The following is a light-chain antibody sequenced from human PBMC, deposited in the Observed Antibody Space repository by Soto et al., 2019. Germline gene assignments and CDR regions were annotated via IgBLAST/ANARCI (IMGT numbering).Light chain of an antibody. CDR1: QSVSSY. J-gene: IGKJ5*01. CDR2: GAS. V-gene: IGKV3-20*01. Sequence: EIVLTHSPATLSLSPWERATLSCRASQSVSSYLAWYQQKPGQAPRLLIYGASSRATGIPDRFSGSGSGTDFTLTISRLEPEDFAVYYCQQYGSSLITFGQGTRLEIK. CDR3: QQYGSSLIT.